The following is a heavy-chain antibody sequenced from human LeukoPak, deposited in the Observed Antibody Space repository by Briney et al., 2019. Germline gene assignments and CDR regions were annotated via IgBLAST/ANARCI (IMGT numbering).Heavy chain of an antibody. J-gene: IGHJ4*02. CDR3: ARGKAAAGFFNVIFDY. CDR1: GGSISSGGYY. D-gene: IGHD6-13*01. Sequence: KPSETLSLTCTVSGGSISSGGYYWSWIRQHPGKGLDWIGYIYNSGSTYYNPSLRSRVTISLDTSKNQFSLKLSSVTAADTAVFYCARGKAAAGFFNVIFDYWGQGTLALVSS. CDR2: IYNSGST. V-gene: IGHV4-31*03.